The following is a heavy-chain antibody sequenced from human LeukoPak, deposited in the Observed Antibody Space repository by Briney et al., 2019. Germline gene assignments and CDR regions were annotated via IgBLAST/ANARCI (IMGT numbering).Heavy chain of an antibody. V-gene: IGHV4-59*01. CDR1: GDSISSYY. Sequence: PSETLSLTCTVSGDSISSYYWNWIRQPPGKGLEWIGYIYDSGSTNYNPSLKSRVTISVDTSKNQFSLKLSSVTAADTAVYYCARDGYNRDYFDYWGQGTLVTVSS. CDR2: IYDSGST. D-gene: IGHD5-24*01. J-gene: IGHJ4*02. CDR3: ARDGYNRDYFDY.